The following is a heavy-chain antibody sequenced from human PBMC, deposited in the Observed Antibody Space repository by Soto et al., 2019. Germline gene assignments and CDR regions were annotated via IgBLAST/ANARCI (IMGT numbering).Heavy chain of an antibody. CDR2: INAGNGNT. CDR1: GYTFTSYA. Sequence: ASVKVSCKASGYTFTSYAMHWVRQAPGQRLEWMGWINAGNGNTKYSQKFQGRVTITRDTSASTAYMELSSLRSEDTAVYYCASGWGERSSSNNWFDPWGQGTLVTVSS. D-gene: IGHD6-13*01. V-gene: IGHV1-3*01. CDR3: ASGWGERSSSNNWFDP. J-gene: IGHJ5*02.